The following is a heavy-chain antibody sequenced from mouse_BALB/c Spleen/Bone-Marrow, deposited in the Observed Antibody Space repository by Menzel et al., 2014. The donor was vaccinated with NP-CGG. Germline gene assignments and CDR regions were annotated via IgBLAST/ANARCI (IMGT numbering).Heavy chain of an antibody. V-gene: IGHV1-54*01. CDR1: GYAFTDYL. CDR3: ARYDGYFDY. J-gene: IGHJ2*01. CDR2: INPGSGST. D-gene: IGHD2-3*01. Sequence: QVQLQQSGAEQVRPGTSVKVSCKASGYAFTDYLMEWLKQRPGQGLEWIGVINPGSGSTNYNEKFKDKATLTADKSSSTAYMQLSSLTSDDSAVYFCARYDGYFDYWGQGTILTVSS.